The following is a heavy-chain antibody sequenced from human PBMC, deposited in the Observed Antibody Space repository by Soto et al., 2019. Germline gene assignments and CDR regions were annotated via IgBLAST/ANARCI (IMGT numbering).Heavy chain of an antibody. CDR3: ARLSTYPSKALSYSYFSIDV. Sequence: PGESLKISCKGSEYTFTHYWIGWVRQVPGKGLEWMGNIYPFDSDTRYSPPFQGQVTISADKSINTAYLQWSSLRASDTAIYYCARLSTYPSKALSYSYFSIDVWGLGTTVTVSS. CDR2: IYPFDSDT. V-gene: IGHV5-51*01. D-gene: IGHD3-16*01. CDR1: EYTFTHYW. J-gene: IGHJ6*02.